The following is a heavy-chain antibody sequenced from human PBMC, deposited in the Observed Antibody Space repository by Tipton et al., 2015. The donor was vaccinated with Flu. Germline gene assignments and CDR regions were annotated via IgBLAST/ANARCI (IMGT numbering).Heavy chain of an antibody. V-gene: IGHV1-69*01. CDR3: ARVLYSGYDLKGHFDY. D-gene: IGHD5-12*01. CDR2: IIPIFGTA. J-gene: IGHJ4*02. CDR1: GGTFSSYA. Sequence: QMQLVQSGAEVKKPGSSVKVSCKASGGTFSSYAISWVRQAPGQGLEWMGGIIPIFGTANYAQKFQGRVTITADESTSTAYMELSSLRSEDTAVYYCARVLYSGYDLKGHFDYWGQGTLVTVSS.